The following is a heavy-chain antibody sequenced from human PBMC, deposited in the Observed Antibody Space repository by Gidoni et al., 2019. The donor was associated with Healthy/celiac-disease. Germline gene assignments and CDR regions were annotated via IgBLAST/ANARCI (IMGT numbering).Heavy chain of an antibody. CDR2: IWYDGSNK. CDR1: GFTFSSYG. CDR3: ARGLGIYYFDY. V-gene: IGHV3-33*01. Sequence: QVQLVESGGGVVQPGRSLRLSCAASGFTFSSYGMHWVRQAPGKGLEWVAVIWYDGSNKYYADSVKGRFTISRDNSKNTLYLQMNSLRAEDTAVYYCARGLGIYYFDYWGQGTLVTVCS. J-gene: IGHJ4*02.